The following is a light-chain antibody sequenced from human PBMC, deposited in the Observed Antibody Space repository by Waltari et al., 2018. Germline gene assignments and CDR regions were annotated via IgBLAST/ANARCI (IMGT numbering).Light chain of an antibody. Sequence: DIQMTQSPSSLSASIGDTITVTCRASQNIRTYLNWYQQKPAKAPKLLIFGASSLPRGVPSRFSGSASGTEFTLTITNLQPDDFATYFCQQSFSSPGTFGQGT. V-gene: IGKV1-39*01. J-gene: IGKJ1*01. CDR2: GAS. CDR3: QQSFSSPGT. CDR1: QNIRTY.